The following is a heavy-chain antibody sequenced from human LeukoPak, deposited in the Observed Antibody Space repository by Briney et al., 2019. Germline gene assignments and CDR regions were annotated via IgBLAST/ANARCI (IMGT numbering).Heavy chain of an antibody. J-gene: IGHJ4*02. V-gene: IGHV4-59*08. CDR3: ARLPFFAGGPDY. D-gene: IGHD3-10*01. CDR1: GGSISSYY. Sequence: SETLSLTCTVSGGSISSYYWSWIRQPPGKGLEWIGYIYYSGSTNYNPSLKSRVTISVDTSKNQFSLKLSSVTAADTAAYYCARLPFFAGGPDYWGQGTLVTVSS. CDR2: IYYSGST.